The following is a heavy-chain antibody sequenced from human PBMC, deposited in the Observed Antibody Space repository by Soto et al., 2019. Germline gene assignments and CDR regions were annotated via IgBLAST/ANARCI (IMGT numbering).Heavy chain of an antibody. Sequence: QVQLVQSGAEVKKPESSVKVSCKASGGTFSSYGISWVRQAPGQGLEWMGGFIPVFGTANFAQKFQDRVTFTADESTNTAYMELRSLKSEDTAVYYCASGGPHSSGWYYYDMDVWGQGTTVTVSS. CDR2: FIPVFGTA. J-gene: IGHJ6*02. CDR3: ASGGPHSSGWYYYDMDV. V-gene: IGHV1-69*12. CDR1: GGTFSSYG. D-gene: IGHD6-19*01.